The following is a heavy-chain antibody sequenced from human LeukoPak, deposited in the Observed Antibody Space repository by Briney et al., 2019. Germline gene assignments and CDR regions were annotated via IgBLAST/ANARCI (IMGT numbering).Heavy chain of an antibody. V-gene: IGHV1-46*01. J-gene: IGHJ4*02. CDR2: INPSGGST. CDR3: ARRGDTYYDILTGSMDY. Sequence: ASVKVSCKASGYTFTSYYMHWVRQAPGQGLEWMGIINPSGGSTSYAQKFQGRVTMTRDTSTSIVYMELSSLRSEDTAVYYCARRGDTYYDILTGSMDYWGQGTLVTVSS. CDR1: GYTFTSYY. D-gene: IGHD3-9*01.